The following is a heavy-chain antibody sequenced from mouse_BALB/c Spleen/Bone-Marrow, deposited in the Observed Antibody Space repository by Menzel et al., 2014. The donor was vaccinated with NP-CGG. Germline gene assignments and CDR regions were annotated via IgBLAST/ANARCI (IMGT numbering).Heavy chain of an antibody. Sequence: QVQLQQSGAELVRPGVSVKISCKGSGYTFTDYAMHWVKQSHAKSLEWIGVISTYYGDASYDQKFKGKATMTVGKSSSTAYMELARLTSEDSAIYYCARRGGFYAMDYWGQGTSVTASS. V-gene: IGHV1S137*01. CDR1: GYTFTDYA. CDR2: ISTYYGDA. CDR3: ARRGGFYAMDY. J-gene: IGHJ4*01.